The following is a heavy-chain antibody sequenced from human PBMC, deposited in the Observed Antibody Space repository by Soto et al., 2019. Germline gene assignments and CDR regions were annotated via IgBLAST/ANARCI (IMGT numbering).Heavy chain of an antibody. D-gene: IGHD1-26*01. CDR3: AKGGGVSFPYYFDA. V-gene: IGHV3-9*01. CDR1: GFMFDDYA. CDR2: VVWNSGRI. Sequence: GGSLRLSCAASGFMFDDYAMHWVRQAPGKGLEWVSGVVWNSGRIGYADPVKGRFTISRDNAKNYLYLQMNSLRAEDTALYYCAKGGGVSFPYYFDAWGQGTPVTVSS. J-gene: IGHJ4*02.